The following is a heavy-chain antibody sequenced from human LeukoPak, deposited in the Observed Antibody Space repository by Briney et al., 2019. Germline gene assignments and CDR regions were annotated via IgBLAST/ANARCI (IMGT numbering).Heavy chain of an antibody. J-gene: IGHJ4*02. D-gene: IGHD6-6*01. CDR2: IYPGDSDT. V-gene: IGHV5-51*01. CDR3: ARRDPYTSSPYTFDY. Sequence: GESLKISCKGSGDSFTSYWIGWGRQMAGKRLEWMGIIYPGDSDTRYSPSFQGQVTISADKSISTAYLQWSSLKASDTAMYYCARRDPYTSSPYTFDYWGQGTLVTVSS. CDR1: GDSFTSYW.